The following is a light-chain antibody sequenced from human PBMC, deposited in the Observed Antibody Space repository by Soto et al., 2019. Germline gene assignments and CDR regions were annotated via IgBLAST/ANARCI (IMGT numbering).Light chain of an antibody. J-gene: IGKJ1*01. CDR2: GAS. CDR1: QSVNSN. V-gene: IGKV3-15*01. CDR3: QQSNKWPPT. Sequence: EIVMTQSPATLSVSPWERATLSCRASQSVNSNLAWYQQKPGQAPRLLIYGASTRATGIPARFSGSGSGTEFTLTISSLQSEDFAVYYCQQSNKWPPTFGQGTKVDIK.